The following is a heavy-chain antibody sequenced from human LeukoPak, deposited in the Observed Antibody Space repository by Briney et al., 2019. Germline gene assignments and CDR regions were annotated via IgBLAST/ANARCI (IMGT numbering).Heavy chain of an antibody. Sequence: SETLSLTCTVSGGSISSYYWNWIRPPPGKGLEWIGSISYSGSTNYNPSLESRVTISVDTSKNQISPKLSSVTAADTAVYYCARELDRQWFDPWGQGTLVTVSS. CDR1: GGSISSYY. D-gene: IGHD3-22*01. CDR3: ARELDRQWFDP. V-gene: IGHV4-59*12. CDR2: ISYSGST. J-gene: IGHJ5*02.